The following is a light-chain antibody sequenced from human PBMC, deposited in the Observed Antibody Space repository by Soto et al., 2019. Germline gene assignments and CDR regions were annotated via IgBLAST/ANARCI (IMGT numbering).Light chain of an antibody. Sequence: EILITQSPATLSVSPVERATLSCRASQSVSSNLAWYQQKPGQAPRLLIYGASTRATGIPARFSGSGSGTEFTLTISSLQSEDFAVYYCQQYNNWPLTFGGGTKVDIK. V-gene: IGKV3D-15*01. CDR2: GAS. CDR1: QSVSSN. CDR3: QQYNNWPLT. J-gene: IGKJ4*01.